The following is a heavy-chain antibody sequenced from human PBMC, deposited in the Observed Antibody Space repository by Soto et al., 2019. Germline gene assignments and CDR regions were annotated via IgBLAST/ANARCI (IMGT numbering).Heavy chain of an antibody. CDR2: IDPSDSYT. D-gene: IGHD1-26*01. J-gene: IGHJ4*02. Sequence: GESLKISCKGSGYSFTSYWISWVRQMPGKGLEWMGRIDPSDSYTNYSPSFQGHVTISADKSISTAYLQWSSLKASDTAMYYCARHVGGARGWVEESLWGQGTLVTVSS. CDR3: ARHVGGARGWVEESL. V-gene: IGHV5-10-1*01. CDR1: GYSFTSYW.